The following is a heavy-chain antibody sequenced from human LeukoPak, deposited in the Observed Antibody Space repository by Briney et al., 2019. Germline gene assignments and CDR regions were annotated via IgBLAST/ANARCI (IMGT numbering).Heavy chain of an antibody. Sequence: GGSLRLSCAASRFTFSSNWMNWVRQAPGKGLEWVANIKQDGSEKYYVDSVKGRFTISRDNAKNSLYLQMNSLRAEDTAVYYCARAASFSYGMDVWGQGTTVTVSS. V-gene: IGHV3-7*01. D-gene: IGHD6-6*01. CDR3: ARAASFSYGMDV. J-gene: IGHJ6*02. CDR1: RFTFSSNW. CDR2: IKQDGSEK.